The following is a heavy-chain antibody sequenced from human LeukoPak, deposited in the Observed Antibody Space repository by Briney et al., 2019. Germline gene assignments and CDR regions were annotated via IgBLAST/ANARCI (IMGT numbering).Heavy chain of an antibody. V-gene: IGHV3-66*01. CDR3: ATTTRTYYYGSGSIIDY. D-gene: IGHD3-10*01. Sequence: GGSLRLSCAASGFTVSSNYMSWVRQAPGKGLEWVSVIYSGGSTYYADSVKGRFTISRDNSKNTLYLQMNSLRAEDTAVYYCATTTRTYYYGSGSIIDYWGQGTLVTVSS. J-gene: IGHJ4*02. CDR2: IYSGGST. CDR1: GFTVSSNY.